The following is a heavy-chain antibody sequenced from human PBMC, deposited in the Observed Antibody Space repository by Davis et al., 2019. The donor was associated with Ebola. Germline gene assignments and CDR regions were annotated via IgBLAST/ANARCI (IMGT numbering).Heavy chain of an antibody. CDR2: ISGSGGST. J-gene: IGHJ4*02. CDR1: GFTFSSYA. D-gene: IGHD6-19*01. CDR3: AKDLEQWLVLDAPGFDY. V-gene: IGHV3-23*01. Sequence: GESLKISCAASGFTFSSYAMSWVRQAPGKGLEWVSAISGSGGSTYYADSVKGRFTISRDNSKNTLYLQMNSLRAEDTAVYYCAKDLEQWLVLDAPGFDYWGQGTLVTVSS.